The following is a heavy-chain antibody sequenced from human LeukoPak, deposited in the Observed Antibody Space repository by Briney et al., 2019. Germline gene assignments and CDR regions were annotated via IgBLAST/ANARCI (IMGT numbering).Heavy chain of an antibody. Sequence: GGSLRLSCAASGLTFSSYAMSWVRQAPGKGREWDSAISGSGGSTYYADSVKGRFTISRDNSKNTLYLQMNSLGAEDTAVYYCAKNPFLGYCSGGSCLGYWGQGTLVTVSS. CDR3: AKNPFLGYCSGGSCLGY. J-gene: IGHJ4*02. CDR2: ISGSGGST. V-gene: IGHV3-23*01. D-gene: IGHD2-15*01. CDR1: GLTFSSYA.